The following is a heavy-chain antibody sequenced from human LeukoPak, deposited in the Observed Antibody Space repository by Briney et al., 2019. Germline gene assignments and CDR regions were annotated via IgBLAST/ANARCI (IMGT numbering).Heavy chain of an antibody. CDR2: IYGGGNI. J-gene: IGHJ4*02. CDR3: ARGAGYNYPYYFDY. D-gene: IGHD5-24*01. Sequence: GGSLRLSCAASGFTVSSNYMNWVRQAPGKGLEWVSVIYGGGNIYYADSVKGRFTISRDNSKNTLYLQMNSLRAEDTAVYYCARGAGYNYPYYFDYWAREPWSPSPQ. V-gene: IGHV3-53*01. CDR1: GFTVSSNY.